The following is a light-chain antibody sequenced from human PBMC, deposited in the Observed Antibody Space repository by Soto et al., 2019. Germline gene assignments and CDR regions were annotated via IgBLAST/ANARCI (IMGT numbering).Light chain of an antibody. Sequence: DILMTQSPPSVSASVGDRVTITCRASQDIDTWLAWYQQKPGRGPKLLIHTASTLHSWVPSRFSGRKSGTDFTLTISSLQPEDSASYYCQHSKGFPLTFGGGTKVEV. CDR2: TAS. J-gene: IGKJ4*01. V-gene: IGKV1-12*01. CDR1: QDIDTW. CDR3: QHSKGFPLT.